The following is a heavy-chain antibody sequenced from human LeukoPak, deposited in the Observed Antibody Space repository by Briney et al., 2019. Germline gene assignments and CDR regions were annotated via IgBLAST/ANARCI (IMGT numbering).Heavy chain of an antibody. J-gene: IGHJ4*02. Sequence: ASVKVSCKASGYTFTSYGISWVRQAPGQGLEWMGWISADSGNTNYAHKLKGRVTMTTDTSTSTAYMELRSLRSDDTAVYYCARDSEGHYYYDSSGWDCFDYWGQGTLVTVSS. CDR2: ISADSGNT. CDR1: GYTFTSYG. V-gene: IGHV1-18*01. CDR3: ARDSEGHYYYDSSGWDCFDY. D-gene: IGHD3-22*01.